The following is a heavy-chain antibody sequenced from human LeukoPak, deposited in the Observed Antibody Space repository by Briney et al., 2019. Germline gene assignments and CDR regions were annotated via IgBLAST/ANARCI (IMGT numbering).Heavy chain of an antibody. CDR2: ISSSSYI. CDR3: AKDQWFGRGPPDY. CDR1: GFTFSSYS. V-gene: IGHV3-21*04. J-gene: IGHJ4*02. D-gene: IGHD3-10*01. Sequence: GGSLRLSCAASGFTFSSYSMNWVRQAPGKGLEWVSSISSSSYIYYADSVKGRFTFSRDNAKNSLYLQMNSLRAEDTAVYYCAKDQWFGRGPPDYWGQGTLVTVSS.